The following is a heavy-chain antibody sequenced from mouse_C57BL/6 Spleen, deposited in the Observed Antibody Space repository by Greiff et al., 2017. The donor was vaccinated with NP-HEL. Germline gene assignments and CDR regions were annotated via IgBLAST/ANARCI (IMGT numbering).Heavy chain of an antibody. J-gene: IGHJ2*01. D-gene: IGHD1-1*01. V-gene: IGHV1-20*01. Sequence: VQLQQSGPELVKPGDSVKISCKASGYSFTGYFMNWVMQSHGKSLEWIGRINPYNGDTFYNQKFKGKATLTVDKSSSTAYMELRSLTSEDSAVYYCARGRFYYYGSSFDYWGQGTTLTVSS. CDR3: ARGRFYYYGSSFDY. CDR2: INPYNGDT. CDR1: GYSFTGYF.